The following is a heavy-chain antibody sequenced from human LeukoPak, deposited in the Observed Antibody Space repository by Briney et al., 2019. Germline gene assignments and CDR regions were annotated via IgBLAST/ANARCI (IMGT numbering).Heavy chain of an antibody. Sequence: PGGSLRLSCAASGFTFSSYAMTWVRQAPGKGLEWASAISGSGGSTYYADSVKGRFTISRDKSKNTLYLQMNSLRVEDTAVYYCAKRGGFDVSGFYFDYWGQGTLVTVSS. J-gene: IGHJ4*02. CDR2: ISGSGGST. CDR3: AKRGGFDVSGFYFDY. CDR1: GFTFSSYA. D-gene: IGHD5-12*01. V-gene: IGHV3-23*01.